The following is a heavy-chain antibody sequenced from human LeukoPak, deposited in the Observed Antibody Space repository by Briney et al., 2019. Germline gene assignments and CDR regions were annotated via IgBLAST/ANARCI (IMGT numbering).Heavy chain of an antibody. CDR2: TYYRSKWYN. CDR3: ARDPSSSWYNNWFDP. D-gene: IGHD6-13*01. CDR1: GDSVSSNSAA. J-gene: IGHJ5*02. V-gene: IGHV6-1*01. Sequence: SQTLSLTCAVSGDSVSSNSAAWNWHTQSPSRGLEWLVRTYYRSKWYNDYAVSVKSRITINPDTSKNQFSLQLNSVTPEDTAVYYCARDPSSSWYNNWFDPWGQGTLVTVSP.